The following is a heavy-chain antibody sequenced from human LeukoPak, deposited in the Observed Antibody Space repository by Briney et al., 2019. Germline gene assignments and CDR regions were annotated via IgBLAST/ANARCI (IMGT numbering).Heavy chain of an antibody. CDR2: INHSGST. D-gene: IGHD2-21*01. J-gene: IGHJ4*02. CDR1: GGSFSGYY. Sequence: SETLSLTCAVYGGSFSGYYWSWIRQPPGKGLEWIGEINHSGSTNYNPSLKSRVTISVDTSKNQFSLKLSSVTAADTAVYYCATTYCGGDCPYDYWGQGTLVTVSP. CDR3: ATTYCGGDCPYDY. V-gene: IGHV4-34*01.